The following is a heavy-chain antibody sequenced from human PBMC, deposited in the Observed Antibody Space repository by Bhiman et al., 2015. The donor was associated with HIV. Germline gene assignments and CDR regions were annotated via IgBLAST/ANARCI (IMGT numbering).Heavy chain of an antibody. Sequence: EVQLVESGGGLVQPGGSLRLSCAASGYTFSNYGMNWVRQAPGKGLEWISYISRGATTIYYADSVRGRFTISKDNAKNSLYLQMNSLRAEDTAVYYCTREFYTDPYAFDIWGQGTMVTVSS. D-gene: IGHD3-16*01. V-gene: IGHV3-48*03. CDR3: TREFYTDPYAFDI. CDR2: ISRGATTI. J-gene: IGHJ3*02. CDR1: GYTFSNYG.